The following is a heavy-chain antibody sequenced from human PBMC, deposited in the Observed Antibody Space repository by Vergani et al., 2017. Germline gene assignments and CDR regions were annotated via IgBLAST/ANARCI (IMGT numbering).Heavy chain of an antibody. CDR3: ARIPAAIWGWFDP. CDR2: INPNSGGT. Sequence: QVQLVQSGAEVKKPGASVKVSCKASGYTFTGYSMHWVRQAPGQGLEWMGWINPNSGGTNYAQKFQGWVTMTRDTSISTAYMELSRLRSDDTAVYYCARIPAAIWGWFDPWGQGTLVTVSS. D-gene: IGHD2-2*01. CDR1: GYTFTGYS. J-gene: IGHJ5*02. V-gene: IGHV1-2*04.